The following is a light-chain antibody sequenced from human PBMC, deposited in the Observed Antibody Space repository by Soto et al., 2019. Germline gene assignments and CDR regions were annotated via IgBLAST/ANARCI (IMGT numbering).Light chain of an antibody. CDR3: SSHTSSSTDG. V-gene: IGLV2-14*03. CDR1: SSDVGGYNY. Sequence: QSALTQPASVSGTPGQSITISCTGNSSDVGGYNYVSWYQQHPGKAPKLMIYDVSNRPSGVSDRFSGSKSGNTASLTISGLQAEDEADYYCSSHTSSSTDGFGTGTKVTVL. J-gene: IGLJ1*01. CDR2: DVS.